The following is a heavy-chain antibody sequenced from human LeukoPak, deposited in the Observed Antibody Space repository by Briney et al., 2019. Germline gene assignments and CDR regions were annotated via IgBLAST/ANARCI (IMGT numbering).Heavy chain of an antibody. J-gene: IGHJ5*02. D-gene: IGHD3/OR15-3a*01. CDR1: GYTFTGYY. Sequence: ASVKVSCKASGYTFTGYYMHWVRQAPGQGLEWMGWINPNSGGTNYAQKFQGRVTMTRDTSISTAYMELSRLSSVTAADTAVYYCARDDFHGWFDPWGQGTLVTVSS. V-gene: IGHV1-2*02. CDR3: ARDDFHGWFDP. CDR2: INPNSGGT.